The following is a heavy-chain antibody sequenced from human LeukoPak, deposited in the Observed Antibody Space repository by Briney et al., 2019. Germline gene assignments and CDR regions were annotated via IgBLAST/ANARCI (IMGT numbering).Heavy chain of an antibody. CDR3: ARATIFGVVIIHFDY. V-gene: IGHV1-46*01. D-gene: IGHD3-3*01. Sequence: GASVKVSCKASGYTFTSYYMHWVRQAPGQGLEWMGIINPSGGSTSYAQKFQGRVTMTRDMSTSTVYMELSSLRSEDTAVYYCARATIFGVVIIHFDYWGQGTLVTVSS. CDR2: INPSGGST. CDR1: GYTFTSYY. J-gene: IGHJ4*02.